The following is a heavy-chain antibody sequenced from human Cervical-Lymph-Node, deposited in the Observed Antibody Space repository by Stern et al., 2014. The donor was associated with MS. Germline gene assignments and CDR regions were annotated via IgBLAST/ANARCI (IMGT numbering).Heavy chain of an antibody. Sequence: VQLVESGGDLVKPGGSLRLSCVASGFSFSDYDMSWIRQAPGKGLEWISYISGSGGAIYYADSVQGRFTIPRDNAKNSLFLQMNSLRAEDTAVYYCGRGDAGDYWGQGTLVTVAS. D-gene: IGHD2-21*02. CDR2: ISGSGGAI. V-gene: IGHV3-11*01. J-gene: IGHJ4*02. CDR1: GFSFSDYD. CDR3: GRGDAGDY.